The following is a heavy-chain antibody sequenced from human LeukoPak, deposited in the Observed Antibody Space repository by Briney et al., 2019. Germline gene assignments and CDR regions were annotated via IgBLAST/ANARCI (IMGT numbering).Heavy chain of an antibody. J-gene: IGHJ4*02. D-gene: IGHD4-17*01. CDR2: ISYDGRQT. CDR1: GFTFSSYG. V-gene: IGHV3-30*03. CDR3: ARDYYGDYYFDY. Sequence: PGGSLRLSCAASGFTFSSYGMHWVRQAPGKGLEWVAVISYDGRQTYYADSVKGRFTISRDNSKSTVYLQMNSLTTDDTAVYYCARDYYGDYYFDYWGQGTLVTVSS.